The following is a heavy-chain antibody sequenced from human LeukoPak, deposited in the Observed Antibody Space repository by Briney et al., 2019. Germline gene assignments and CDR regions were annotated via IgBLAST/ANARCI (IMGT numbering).Heavy chain of an antibody. CDR3: ARGQGGSNTRPFDP. CDR2: IWYDGSAK. D-gene: IGHD2-2*01. V-gene: IGHV3-33*01. Sequence: GRSLRLSCAASGFTFSNYGMHWVRQAPGKGLEWVAVIWYDGSAKYYVDSVKGRFTISRDDSKNTLFLQMNSLRAEDTAMYYCARGQGGSNTRPFDPWGQGTLAIVSS. CDR1: GFTFSNYG. J-gene: IGHJ5*02.